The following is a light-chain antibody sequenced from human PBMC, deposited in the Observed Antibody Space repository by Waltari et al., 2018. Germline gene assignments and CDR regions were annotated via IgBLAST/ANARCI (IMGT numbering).Light chain of an antibody. CDR2: KVN. Sequence: QSALTQPASVSGSPGQSITISCTGTSSDVGFYYFFSSFQQHPGKAPKVMIYKVNNRPSGVSNRFSGSKSANTASLTISGLQAEDEADYYCSSYTRRSYWVFGGGTQLTVL. V-gene: IGLV2-14*01. J-gene: IGLJ3*02. CDR1: SSDVGFYYF. CDR3: SSYTRRSYWV.